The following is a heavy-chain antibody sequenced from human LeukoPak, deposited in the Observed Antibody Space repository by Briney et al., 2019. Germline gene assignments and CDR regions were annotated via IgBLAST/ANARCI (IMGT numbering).Heavy chain of an antibody. CDR2: ISSSGSIV. D-gene: IGHD3-16*01. CDR3: ARGPQNSWGLFDF. V-gene: IGHV3-48*03. J-gene: IGHJ4*01. Sequence: GGSLRLSCAVSGFSFSDFEINWVSQAPGKGLEWVGFISSSGSIVYYADSVKGRFTVSRDNAKNSLYLLMSSLRADDTAVYYCARGPQNSWGLFDFWGHGTLVTVSS. CDR1: GFSFSDFE.